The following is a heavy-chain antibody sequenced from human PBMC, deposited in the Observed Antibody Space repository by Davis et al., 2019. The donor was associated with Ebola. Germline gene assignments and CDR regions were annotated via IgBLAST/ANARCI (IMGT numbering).Heavy chain of an antibody. CDR1: GFTFSSFS. Sequence: PGGSLRLSCAASGFTFSSFSMNWVRQAPGKGLEWVSSISNTGTSIYYAASLRGRFTISRDNAKSSLYLQMNSLRAEDTAVYYCTRITTFGVEYMDVWGKGTTVTVSS. V-gene: IGHV3-21*01. CDR2: ISNTGTSI. D-gene: IGHD3-3*01. CDR3: TRITTFGVEYMDV. J-gene: IGHJ6*03.